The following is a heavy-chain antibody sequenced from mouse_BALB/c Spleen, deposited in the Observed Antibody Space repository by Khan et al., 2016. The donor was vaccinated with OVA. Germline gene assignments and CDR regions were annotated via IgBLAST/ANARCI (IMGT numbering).Heavy chain of an antibody. CDR3: ARSNGNYWFAY. CDR1: GYTFTNYG. Sequence: QIQLVQSGPELKKPGETVKISCKASGYTFTNYGMNWVKQAPGKGLKWMGWINTYTGEPTYADDFKGRVAFSLETSASTAYLQINNLRNEESATYFCARSNGNYWFAYWGQGTLVTVSA. CDR2: INTYTGEP. J-gene: IGHJ3*01. D-gene: IGHD2-1*01. V-gene: IGHV9-3-1*01.